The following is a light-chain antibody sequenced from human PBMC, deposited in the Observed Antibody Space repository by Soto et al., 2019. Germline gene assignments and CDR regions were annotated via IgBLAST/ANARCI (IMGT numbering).Light chain of an antibody. V-gene: IGLV8-61*01. CDR1: SGSVSTTYY. CDR3: VLYMGSGIWV. Sequence: QAVVTQEPSFSVSPGGKVTLTCGLSSGSVSTTYYPSWYQQTPGQSPRTLIYNTNTRSSGVPDRFSGSILGNKAALTITGAQADDESDYYCVLYMGSGIWVFGGVTKLTVL. CDR2: NTN. J-gene: IGLJ3*02.